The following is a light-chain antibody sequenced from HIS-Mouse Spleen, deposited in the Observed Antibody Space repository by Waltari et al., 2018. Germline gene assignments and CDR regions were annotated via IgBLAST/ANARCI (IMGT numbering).Light chain of an antibody. CDR2: EGS. CDR3: CSYAGSSTWV. Sequence: QSALTQPASVSGSPVQSITISCTGTSSDVGSYNLVSWYQQHPGKAPKLMIYEGSKRPSGFSNRFSGSKSGNTASLTISGLQAEDEADYYCCSYAGSSTWVFGGGTKLTVL. V-gene: IGLV2-23*01. CDR1: SSDVGSYNL. J-gene: IGLJ3*02.